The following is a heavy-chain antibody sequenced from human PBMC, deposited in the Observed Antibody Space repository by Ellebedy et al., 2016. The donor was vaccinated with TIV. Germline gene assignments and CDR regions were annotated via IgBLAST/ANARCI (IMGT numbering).Heavy chain of an antibody. CDR1: GYTFTSYW. Sequence: GESLKISCKVSGYTFTSYWIAWVRQMPGKGLEWMGIIYPGDSDTRYSPSFQGQVTISADKSISTAYLQWSSLKTSDTAMYYCARPAGKGLGGDDYWGQGTLVTVSS. V-gene: IGHV5-51*01. J-gene: IGHJ4*02. CDR2: IYPGDSDT. CDR3: ARPAGKGLGGDDY. D-gene: IGHD6-19*01.